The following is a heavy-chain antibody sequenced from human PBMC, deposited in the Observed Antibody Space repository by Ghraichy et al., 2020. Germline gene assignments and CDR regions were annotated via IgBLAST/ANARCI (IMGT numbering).Heavy chain of an antibody. D-gene: IGHD3-22*01. CDR2: INAGNGNT. CDR1: GYTFTSYA. Sequence: ASVKVSCKASGYTFTSYAMHWVRQAPGQRLEWMGWINAGNGNTKYSQKFQGRVTITRDTSASTAYMELSSLRSEDTAVYYCATSGYYDSSGYYQNIDYWGQGTLVTVSS. CDR3: ATSGYYDSSGYYQNIDY. V-gene: IGHV1-3*01. J-gene: IGHJ4*02.